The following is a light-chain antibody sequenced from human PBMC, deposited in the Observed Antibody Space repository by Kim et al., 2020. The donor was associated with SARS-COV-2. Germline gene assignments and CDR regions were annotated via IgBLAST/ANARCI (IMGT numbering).Light chain of an antibody. V-gene: IGLV4-69*01. Sequence: SVKLTCTLSSGHSSYAIAWHQQQPEKGPRYLMKLNSDGSHSKGDGIPDRFSGSSSGAERYLTISSLQSEDETDYYCQTWGTGIQGVFGGGTKLTVL. CDR3: QTWGTGIQGV. CDR1: SGHSSYA. J-gene: IGLJ3*02. CDR2: LNSDGSH.